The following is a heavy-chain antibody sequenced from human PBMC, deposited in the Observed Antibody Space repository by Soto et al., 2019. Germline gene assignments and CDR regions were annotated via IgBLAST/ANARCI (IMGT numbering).Heavy chain of an antibody. Sequence: QVQLVQSGAEVKKPGASVKVSCKASGYTFTSYNIHWVRQAPGQGLEWVGMINPRGFFTTYAQKFRGRVTMTGDTSTSVVYMELTNLRAEDTAMYYCARAAGRVGELFWFAPWGQGTLVSVSS. CDR2: INPRGFFT. CDR3: ARAAGRVGELFWFAP. V-gene: IGHV1-46*01. D-gene: IGHD3-10*01. J-gene: IGHJ5*02. CDR1: GYTFTSYN.